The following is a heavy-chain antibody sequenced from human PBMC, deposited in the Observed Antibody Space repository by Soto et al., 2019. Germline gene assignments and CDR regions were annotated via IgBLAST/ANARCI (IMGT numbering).Heavy chain of an antibody. CDR1: GASISTYY. CDR3: AGAQPTFAV. Sequence: QVQLQESGPGLVKPSETLSLICTVSGASISTYYWTWIRQTPGKRLEWFGDIFHTGVTTYNPSLKIRVTMTVDTSKKQISLKLSSVTATDTAVYYCAGAQPTFAVWGHGKMVTVSS. V-gene: IGHV4-59*01. J-gene: IGHJ3*01. CDR2: IFHTGVT.